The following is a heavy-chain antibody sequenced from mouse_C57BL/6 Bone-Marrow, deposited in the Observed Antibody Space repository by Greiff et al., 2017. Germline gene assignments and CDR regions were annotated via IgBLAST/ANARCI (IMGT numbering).Heavy chain of an antibody. CDR1: GFTFSSYG. Sequence: VQLKESGGDLVKPGGSLKLSCAASGFTFSSYGMSWVRQTPDKRLEWVATISSGGSYTYYPDSVKGRITISRDNAKTTLYLQMSSMNSEDTAMYYCASLYYYYAMDYWGQGTSVTVSS. CDR3: ASLYYYYAMDY. V-gene: IGHV5-6*01. J-gene: IGHJ4*01. D-gene: IGHD1-3*01. CDR2: ISSGGSYT.